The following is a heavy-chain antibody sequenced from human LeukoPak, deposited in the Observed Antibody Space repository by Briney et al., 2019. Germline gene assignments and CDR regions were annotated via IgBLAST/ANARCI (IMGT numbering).Heavy chain of an antibody. Sequence: PSETLSLTCTVSGGSISSSTYYWGWIRQSPGKGLEWIGSIYYSGKTYYNPSLKSRVTMSVDTSKNQFSLKLSSVTAADTAVYYCARDSSGWYRWFDPWGQGTRVTVSS. CDR2: IYYSGKT. D-gene: IGHD6-19*01. V-gene: IGHV4-39*07. CDR3: ARDSSGWYRWFDP. CDR1: GGSISSSTYY. J-gene: IGHJ5*02.